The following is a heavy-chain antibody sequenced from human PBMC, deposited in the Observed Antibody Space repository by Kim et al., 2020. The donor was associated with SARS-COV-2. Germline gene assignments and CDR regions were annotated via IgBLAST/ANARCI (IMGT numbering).Heavy chain of an antibody. CDR3: ARGHGRRLTMVRGVTYDP. V-gene: IGHV4-34*01. J-gene: IGHJ5*02. CDR2: INHSGST. D-gene: IGHD3-10*01. CDR1: GGSFSGYY. Sequence: SETLSLTCAVYGGSFSGYYWSWIRQPPGKGLEWIGEINHSGSTNYNPSLKSRVTISVDTSKNQFSLKLSSVTAADTAVYYCARGHGRRLTMVRGVTYDPWGQGTLVTVSS.